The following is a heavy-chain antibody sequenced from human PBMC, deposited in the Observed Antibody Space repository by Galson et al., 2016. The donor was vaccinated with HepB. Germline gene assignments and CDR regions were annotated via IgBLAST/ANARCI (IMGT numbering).Heavy chain of an antibody. CDR3: ARGFYGSGTYMCLDS. V-gene: IGHV3-7*03. Sequence: SLRLSCAASRFTFSNYWMSWVRQAPGKGLEWVANINQDGSEKYFVDSVKGRFTISRDNAKNSLHLQMNSLRAEDTAVYYCARGFYGSGTYMCLDSWGQGTLVTVPS. J-gene: IGHJ4*02. D-gene: IGHD3-10*01. CDR1: RFTFSNYW. CDR2: INQDGSEK.